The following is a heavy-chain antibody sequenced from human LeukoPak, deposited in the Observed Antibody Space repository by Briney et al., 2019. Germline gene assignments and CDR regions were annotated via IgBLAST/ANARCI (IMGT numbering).Heavy chain of an antibody. CDR3: ARSTLGYCSSTSCQNWFDP. CDR2: INHSGRI. CDR1: GGSFSGYY. J-gene: IGHJ5*02. V-gene: IGHV4-34*01. D-gene: IGHD2-2*01. Sequence: PSETLSLTCAVYGGSFSGYYWNWIRQPPGKGLEWIGEINHSGRIKYNPSLKSRVTIPAETSKNQFPLNLRSVTAADTAVYYCARSTLGYCSSTSCQNWFDPWGQGTLVTVSS.